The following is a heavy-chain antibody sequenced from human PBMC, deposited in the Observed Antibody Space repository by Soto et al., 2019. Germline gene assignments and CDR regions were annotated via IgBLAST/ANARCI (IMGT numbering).Heavy chain of an antibody. Sequence: SETLSLTCTVSGGSISSSSYYWGWIRQPPGKGLEWIGSIYYSGSTYDNPSLKSRVTISVDTSKNQFSLKLSSVTAADTAVYYCARHTGMTTVTTSEEYYYYGMDVWGQGTTVTVSS. CDR2: IYYSGST. J-gene: IGHJ6*02. CDR1: GGSISSSSYY. V-gene: IGHV4-39*01. CDR3: ARHTGMTTVTTSEEYYYYGMDV. D-gene: IGHD4-17*01.